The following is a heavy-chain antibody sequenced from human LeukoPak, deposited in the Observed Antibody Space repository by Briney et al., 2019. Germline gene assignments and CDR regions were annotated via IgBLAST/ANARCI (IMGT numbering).Heavy chain of an antibody. D-gene: IGHD6-19*01. V-gene: IGHV4-61*05. Sequence: SETLSLTCTVSGGSISSTTYYWDWIRQPPGKGLEWIGHMHYSGSTNYNPSLKSRITISVDTSKNQFSLKLSSVTAADTAVYYCAAGQQWLVYDYWGQGTLVTVSS. CDR3: AAGQQWLVYDY. CDR2: MHYSGST. J-gene: IGHJ4*02. CDR1: GGSISSTTYY.